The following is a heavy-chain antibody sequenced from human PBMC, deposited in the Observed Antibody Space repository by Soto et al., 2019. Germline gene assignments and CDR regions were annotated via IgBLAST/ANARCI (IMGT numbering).Heavy chain of an antibody. CDR1: GYSISSGYY. V-gene: IGHV4-38-2*02. Sequence: SETLSLTCAVSGYSISSGYYWGWIRQPPGKGLEWIGSIYHSGSTYYNPSLKSRVTISVDTSKNQFSLKLSSVTAADTAVYYCARESNDFWSGYYSGWFDPWGQGTLVTAPQ. CDR2: IYHSGST. J-gene: IGHJ5*02. D-gene: IGHD3-3*01. CDR3: ARESNDFWSGYYSGWFDP.